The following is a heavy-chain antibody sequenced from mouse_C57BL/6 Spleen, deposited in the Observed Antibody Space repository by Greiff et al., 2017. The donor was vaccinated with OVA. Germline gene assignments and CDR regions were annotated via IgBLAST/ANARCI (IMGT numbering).Heavy chain of an antibody. Sequence: QVQLQQPGAELVKPGASVKLSCKASGYTFTSYWMHWVKQRPGQGLEWIGMIHPNSGSTNYNEKFKSKATLTVDKSSSIAYMQLSSLTSEDSAVYYCANYGSSYTWFAYWGQGTLVTVSA. CDR2: IHPNSGST. V-gene: IGHV1-64*01. J-gene: IGHJ3*01. D-gene: IGHD1-1*01. CDR1: GYTFTSYW. CDR3: ANYGSSYTWFAY.